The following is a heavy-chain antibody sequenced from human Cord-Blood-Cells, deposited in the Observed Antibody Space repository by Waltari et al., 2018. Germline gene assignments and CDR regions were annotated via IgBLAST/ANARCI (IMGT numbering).Heavy chain of an antibody. CDR1: GGSISSYY. CDR2: IYYSGST. CDR3: ATSRIVPHAFDI. Sequence: QVQLQESGPGLVKPSETLSLTCTVSGGSISSYYWSWIRQPPGKGLEWIGYIYYSGSTNYNPSLKSRVTISVDTSKNQFSLKLSSVTAADTAMYCCATSRIVPHAFDIWGQGTMVTVSS. J-gene: IGHJ3*02. D-gene: IGHD2-2*01. V-gene: IGHV4-59*01.